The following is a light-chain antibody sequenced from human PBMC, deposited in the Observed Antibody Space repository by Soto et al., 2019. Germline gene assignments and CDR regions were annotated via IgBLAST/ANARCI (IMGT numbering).Light chain of an antibody. CDR3: SSYTSSSALYV. CDR2: DVD. CDR1: SSDVGGYNY. J-gene: IGLJ1*01. Sequence: QSALTQPASVSGSPGQSITISCTGTSSDVGGYNYVSWYQQPPGKAPKLMIYDVDNRPSEVSNRFSGSKSGNTASLTISGLQAEDEADYYCSSYTSSSALYVFGTGTKLTVL. V-gene: IGLV2-14*01.